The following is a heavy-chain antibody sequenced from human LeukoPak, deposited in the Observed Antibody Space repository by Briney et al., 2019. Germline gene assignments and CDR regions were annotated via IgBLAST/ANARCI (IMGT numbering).Heavy chain of an antibody. V-gene: IGHV3-21*01. J-gene: IGHJ6*02. Sequence: GGSLRLSCAASGCTFSCYSMNWVRQAPGKGLEWVSSISSRSSYIYYADSVKGRFTISRDNAKNSLYLQMNSLRAEDTAVYYCARDSSGWYRYYYYGMDVWGQGTTVTVSS. CDR1: GCTFSCYS. CDR2: ISSRSSYI. CDR3: ARDSSGWYRYYYYGMDV. D-gene: IGHD6-19*01.